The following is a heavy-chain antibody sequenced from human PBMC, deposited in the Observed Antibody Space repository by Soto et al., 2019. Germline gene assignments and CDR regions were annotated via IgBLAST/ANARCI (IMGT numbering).Heavy chain of an antibody. CDR1: GGPISSYY. Sequence: QVQLQESGPGLVKPSETLSLTCTVSGGPISSYYWSWIRQPPGKGLEWIGYIYYSGSTNYNPSLKSRVTISVDTSKTQYALKLSSVTAADTAVYYCARGSIVGATGAFDIWGQGTMVTVSS. J-gene: IGHJ3*02. V-gene: IGHV4-59*01. CDR3: ARGSIVGATGAFDI. D-gene: IGHD1-26*01. CDR2: IYYSGST.